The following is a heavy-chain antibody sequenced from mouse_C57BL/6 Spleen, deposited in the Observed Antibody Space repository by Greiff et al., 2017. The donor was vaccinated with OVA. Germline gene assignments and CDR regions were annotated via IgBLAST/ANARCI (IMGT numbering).Heavy chain of an antibody. CDR2: ISYDGSN. Sequence: VQLKESGPGLVKPSQSLSLTCSVTGYSITSGYYWNWIRQFPGNKLEWMGYISYDGSNNYNPSLKNRISITRDTSKNQFFLKLNSVTTEDTATYYCARFGNYWYFDVSGTGTTVTVSS. J-gene: IGHJ1*03. CDR1: GYSITSGYY. CDR3: ARFGNYWYFDV. V-gene: IGHV3-6*01. D-gene: IGHD2-1*01.